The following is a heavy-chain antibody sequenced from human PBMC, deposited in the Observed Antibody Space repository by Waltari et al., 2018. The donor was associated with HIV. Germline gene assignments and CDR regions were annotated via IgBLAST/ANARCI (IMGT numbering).Heavy chain of an antibody. CDR2: ISYDGSNK. V-gene: IGHV3-30*18. CDR3: AKDQTYYYDSSGYGFDY. D-gene: IGHD3-22*01. CDR1: GFTFSSYG. Sequence: QVQLVESGGGVVQPGRSLRLSCAASGFTFSSYGMHWVRQAPGKGLEWVAVISYDGSNKYYADSVKGRFTISRDNSKNTLYLQMNSLRAEDTAVYYCAKDQTYYYDSSGYGFDYWGQGTLVTVSS. J-gene: IGHJ4*02.